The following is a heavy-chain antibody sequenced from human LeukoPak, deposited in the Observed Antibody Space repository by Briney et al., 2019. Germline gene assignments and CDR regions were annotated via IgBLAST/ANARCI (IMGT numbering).Heavy chain of an antibody. D-gene: IGHD6-13*01. Sequence: GGSLRLSCVASGFDFSNCGMHWVRQAPGKGLEWVAFIRYHGSDKYYADSVRGRFTISRDNSENMLYLQMSSLRVEDTAVYYCAKSPGSWKFDDWGQGTLVTVSS. V-gene: IGHV3-30*02. CDR3: AKSPGSWKFDD. CDR1: GFDFSNCG. CDR2: IRYHGSDK. J-gene: IGHJ4*02.